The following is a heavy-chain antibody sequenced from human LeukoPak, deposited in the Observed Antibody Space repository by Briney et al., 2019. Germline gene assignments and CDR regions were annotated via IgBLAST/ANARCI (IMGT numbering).Heavy chain of an antibody. CDR3: ARGGGSYYRIHAVDY. D-gene: IGHD1-26*01. V-gene: IGHV4-61*01. Sequence: SETLSLTCTVSGVSITSGIYYWSWIRQPPGKGLEWIGYIYYSGSTNYNPSLKSRVTISVDTSKNQFSLKLSSVTAADTAVYYCARGGGSYYRIHAVDYWGQGTLVTVSS. CDR1: GVSITSGIYY. J-gene: IGHJ4*02. CDR2: IYYSGST.